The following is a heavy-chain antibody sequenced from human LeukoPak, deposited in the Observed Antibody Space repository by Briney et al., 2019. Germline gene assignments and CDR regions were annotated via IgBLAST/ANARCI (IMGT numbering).Heavy chain of an antibody. CDR2: IYSSGST. Sequence: SETLSLTCTVSGGSISSYYWIWIRQPAGKGLEWIGRIYSSGSTNYNPSLKSRVTMSVDTSKSQFSLKLSSVTAADTAVYYCARLPHSSSVFDYWGRGTLVTVSS. CDR3: ARLPHSSSVFDY. D-gene: IGHD6-6*01. J-gene: IGHJ4*02. V-gene: IGHV4-4*07. CDR1: GGSISSYY.